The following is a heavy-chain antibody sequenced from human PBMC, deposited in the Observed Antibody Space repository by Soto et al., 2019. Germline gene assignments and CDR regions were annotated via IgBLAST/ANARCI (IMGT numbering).Heavy chain of an antibody. V-gene: IGHV2-5*02. CDR1: GFSLTTSGVG. CDR3: AHSPCSGGTCYLFDH. J-gene: IGHJ4*02. Sequence: QITLKESGPTLVKPTQTLTLTCTVSGFSLTTSGVGVGWIRQPPGKAPEWLALIYCDGIERYRPSLRSRLTVTMDTSKNQVVLTMTTMDPVDTATYYCAHSPCSGGTCYLFDHWGQGTPVIVSS. D-gene: IGHD2-15*01. CDR2: IYCDGIE.